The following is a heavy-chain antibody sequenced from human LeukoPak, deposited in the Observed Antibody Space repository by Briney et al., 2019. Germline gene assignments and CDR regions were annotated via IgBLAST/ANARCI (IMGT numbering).Heavy chain of an antibody. J-gene: IGHJ4*02. CDR1: GFTFSTYL. D-gene: IGHD6-19*01. CDR3: ARDSSSPT. V-gene: IGHV3-7*03. Sequence: PGGSLRLSCAASGFTFSTYLMGWARQAPGKGLEWVANIKQDGSEKYYVDSVKGRFTISRDNAKNSLYLQMNSLRAEDTAVYYCARDSSSPTWGQGILVTVSS. CDR2: IKQDGSEK.